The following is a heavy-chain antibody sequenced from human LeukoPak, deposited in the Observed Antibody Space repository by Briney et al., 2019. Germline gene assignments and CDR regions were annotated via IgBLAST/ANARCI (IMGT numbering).Heavy chain of an antibody. CDR3: ARGRGSGSYYVFDY. CDR2: ISSSGSTI. J-gene: IGHJ4*02. D-gene: IGHD3-10*01. Sequence: GGSLRLSSAASGFTFSSYEMNWVRQAPGKGLEWVSYISSSGSTIYYADSVKGRFTISRDNAKNSLYLQMNSLRGEDTAVYYCARGRGSGSYYVFDYWGQGTLVTVSS. V-gene: IGHV3-48*03. CDR1: GFTFSSYE.